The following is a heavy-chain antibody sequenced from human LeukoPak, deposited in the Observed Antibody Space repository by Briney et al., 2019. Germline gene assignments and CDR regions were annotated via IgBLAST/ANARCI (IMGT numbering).Heavy chain of an antibody. J-gene: IGHJ4*02. CDR2: IKQDGSEK. D-gene: IGHD5/OR15-5a*01. Sequence: GGSLRLSCAASGFSFSSYWMTWVRQAPGKGLEWVAHIKQDGSEKYYVDSVKGRFTISRDNAKNSLYLQMNSLRAEDTAVYYCARGVYGSFDYWGQGTLVTVSS. CDR3: ARGVYGSFDY. CDR1: GFSFSSYW. V-gene: IGHV3-7*04.